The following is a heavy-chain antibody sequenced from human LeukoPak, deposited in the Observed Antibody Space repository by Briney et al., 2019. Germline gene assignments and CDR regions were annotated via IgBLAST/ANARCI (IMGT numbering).Heavy chain of an antibody. CDR1: GYTFIGYW. J-gene: IGHJ4*02. V-gene: IGHV5-51*01. CDR2: IYPGDSDT. D-gene: IGHD3-10*01. CDR3: ARRDENYYFDY. Sequence: GESLKISCKGSGYTFIGYWSGWVRQMPGKGLEWMGIIYPGDSDTRYSPSFQGQVTISADKSISTAYLQWSSLKASDTAMYYCARRDENYYFDYWGQGTLVTVSS.